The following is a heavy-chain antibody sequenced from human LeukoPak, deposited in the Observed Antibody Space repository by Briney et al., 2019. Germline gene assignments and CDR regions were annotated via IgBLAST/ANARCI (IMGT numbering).Heavy chain of an antibody. V-gene: IGHV4-34*01. CDR3: ARDRIGLMDV. CDR1: GGSFSGYY. J-gene: IGHJ6*03. Sequence: SETLSLTCAVYGGSFSGYYWSWIRQPPGKGLEWIGEINHSGSTNYNPSLKSRVTISVDTSKNQFSLKLSSVTAADTAVYYCARDRIGLMDVWGKGTTVTVSS. D-gene: IGHD2-15*01. CDR2: INHSGST.